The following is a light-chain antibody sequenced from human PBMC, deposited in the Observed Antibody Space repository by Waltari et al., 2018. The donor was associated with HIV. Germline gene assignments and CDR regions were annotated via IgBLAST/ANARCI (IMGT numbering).Light chain of an antibody. J-gene: IGLJ2*01. CDR3: GTWDRFLRVGV. Sequence: QPVLTQPPSMSAAPGQHITIACPVTTSNIRSLFLSWYQQLPGTAPKLLISDDDKRPSGIPDRFSGSKSGTSATLGITGLQPGDEGDYHCGTWDRFLRVGVFGGGTKLTVL. V-gene: IGLV1-51*01. CDR1: TSNIRSLF. CDR2: DDD.